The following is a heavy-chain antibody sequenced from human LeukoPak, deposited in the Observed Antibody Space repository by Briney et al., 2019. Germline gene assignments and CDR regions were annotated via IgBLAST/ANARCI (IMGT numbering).Heavy chain of an antibody. CDR2: NYYSGST. Sequence: ASETLSLTCTVSGGSISSSSYYWGWIRQPPGKGLEWIGSNYYSGSTYYTPSLKSPVTISVDTSKNQCSLKLSSVTAAGTAVHYCARRRILLGIAARPYYFDYWGQGTLVTVSS. D-gene: IGHD6-6*01. V-gene: IGHV4-39*07. CDR3: ARRRILLGIAARPYYFDY. J-gene: IGHJ4*02. CDR1: GGSISSSSYY.